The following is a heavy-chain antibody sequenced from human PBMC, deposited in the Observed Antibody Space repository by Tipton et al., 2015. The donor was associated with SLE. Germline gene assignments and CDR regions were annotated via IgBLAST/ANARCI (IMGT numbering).Heavy chain of an antibody. D-gene: IGHD2-8*01. V-gene: IGHV4-59*08. Sequence: TLSLTCSISDDSILTHYWSWIRQSPGKELEWIGHIYYTGTTYYNPSLKSRLTLSMDTSKNQFSLRVSSVTAADTAVYYCARRYGTSFDYWDQGTLVTVSS. J-gene: IGHJ4*02. CDR1: DDSILTHY. CDR2: IYYTGTT. CDR3: ARRYGTSFDY.